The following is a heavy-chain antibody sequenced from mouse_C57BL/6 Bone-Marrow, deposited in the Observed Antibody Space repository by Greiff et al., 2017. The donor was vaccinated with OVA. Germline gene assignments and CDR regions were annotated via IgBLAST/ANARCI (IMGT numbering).Heavy chain of an antibody. V-gene: IGHV1-83*01. Sequence: VQLQQSGPDLVKPGASVKMSCKASGYTFTDYYMHWVQQTPGKGLEWIGEIYTGSGNTYYNEKFKGKDTLTADTSSSTAYMQLSSLTSEDSAVYYRARAKFNTDYWGQGTTLTVSS. CDR2: YTGSGNTY. D-gene: IGHD1-3*01. J-gene: IGHJ2*01. CDR1: YTFTDYYM. CDR3: RAKFNTDY.